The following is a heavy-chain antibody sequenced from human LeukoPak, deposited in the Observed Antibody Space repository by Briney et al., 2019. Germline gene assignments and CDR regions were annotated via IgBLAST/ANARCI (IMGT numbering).Heavy chain of an antibody. J-gene: IGHJ6*03. CDR2: INHSGST. D-gene: IGHD2-2*03. Sequence: SETLSLTCAVYGGSFSGYYWSWIRQPPGKGLEWIGEINHSGSTNYNPSLKSRVTISVDTSKNQFSLKLSSVTAADTAVYYCAGRDSRFRPPGTRWMYYYYYMDVWGKGTTVTISS. CDR1: GGSFSGYY. V-gene: IGHV4-34*01. CDR3: AGRDSRFRPPGTRWMYYYYYMDV.